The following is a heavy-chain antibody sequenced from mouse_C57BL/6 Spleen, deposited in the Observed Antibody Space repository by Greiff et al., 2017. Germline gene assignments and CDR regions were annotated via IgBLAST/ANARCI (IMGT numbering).Heavy chain of an antibody. D-gene: IGHD3-2*02. CDR3: ARKTAQATSRAMDY. J-gene: IGHJ4*01. V-gene: IGHV1-42*01. CDR2: INPSTGGT. Sequence: EVQLQESGPELVKPGASVKISCKASGYSFTGYYMNWVKQSPEKSLEWIGEINPSTGGTTYNQKFKAKATLTVDKSSSTAYMQLKSLTSEDSAVYYCARKTAQATSRAMDYWGQGTSVTVSS. CDR1: GYSFTGYY.